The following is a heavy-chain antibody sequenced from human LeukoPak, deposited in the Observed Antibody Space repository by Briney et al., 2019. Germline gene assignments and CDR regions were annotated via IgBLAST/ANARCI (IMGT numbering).Heavy chain of an antibody. V-gene: IGHV4-59*01. CDR1: GGSISSYY. J-gene: IGHJ4*02. CDR2: IYYSGRP. Sequence: PSETLSLTRILSGGSISSYYWSWVRQPPGKGLEWIGYIYYSGRPNYNPSLKSRVTISVDTSKNQFSLKLSSVTAADTAVYYWARDVGSYSDFWGQGTLVTVSS. D-gene: IGHD1-26*01. CDR3: ARDVGSYSDF.